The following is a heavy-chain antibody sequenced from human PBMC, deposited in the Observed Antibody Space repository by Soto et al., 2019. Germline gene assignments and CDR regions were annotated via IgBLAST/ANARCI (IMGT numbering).Heavy chain of an antibody. CDR3: ARGGAMGVDY. Sequence: GGSLRLSCTASGFTFNTHWMHWVRQAPVKGLVWVSRIYFDGITTNYADSVKGRLTVSRDNAKNTVYLHVNTLRDEDTAVYYCARGGAMGVDYWGQGTLVTVSS. J-gene: IGHJ4*02. V-gene: IGHV3-74*01. D-gene: IGHD1-26*01. CDR2: IYFDGITT. CDR1: GFTFNTHW.